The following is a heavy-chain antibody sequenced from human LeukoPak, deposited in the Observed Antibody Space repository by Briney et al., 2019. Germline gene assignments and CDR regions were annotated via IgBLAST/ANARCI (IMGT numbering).Heavy chain of an antibody. CDR1: GFIFSNNG. Sequence: GGSLRLSCAASGFIFSNNGMSWVRQAPGRGLEWVSSIRGSAGNSYYADSVKGRFTISRDDSTNTLYLQMSSLRAEDTAMYYCAKAVGVIYMGIDSWGQGALVTVSS. D-gene: IGHD2-21*01. V-gene: IGHV3-23*01. CDR2: IRGSAGNS. CDR3: AKAVGVIYMGIDS. J-gene: IGHJ4*02.